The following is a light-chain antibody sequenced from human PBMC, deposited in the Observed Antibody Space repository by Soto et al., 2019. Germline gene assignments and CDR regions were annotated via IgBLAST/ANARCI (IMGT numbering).Light chain of an antibody. V-gene: IGKV3-20*01. CDR1: QRITNND. J-gene: IGKJ4*01. Sequence: DIVLTQSPGTLSLSPGDRATLSCRASQRITNNDLAWFQQKPGQSPRLLIYDVATRAAGTPDRFGGSGSGTDFTLTIRSLEPEDFAICHCLQYDTSPLTFGGGTKLEI. CDR3: LQYDTSPLT. CDR2: DVA.